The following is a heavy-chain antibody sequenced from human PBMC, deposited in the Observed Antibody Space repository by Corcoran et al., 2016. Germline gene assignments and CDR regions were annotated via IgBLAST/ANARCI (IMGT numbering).Heavy chain of an antibody. Sequence: EVQLVQSGAEVKKPGESLKISCKGSGYSFTSYWIGWVRQMPGKGLEWMGIIYLGDSDTRYSPSLQGQVTISADKSISTAYLQWSSLKASASAMYYCARALVGAKEGGGYFEHWGQGTLVTVSS. CDR2: IYLGDSDT. CDR3: ARALVGAKEGGGYFEH. J-gene: IGHJ4*02. V-gene: IGHV5-51*01. CDR1: GYSFTSYW. D-gene: IGHD1-26*01.